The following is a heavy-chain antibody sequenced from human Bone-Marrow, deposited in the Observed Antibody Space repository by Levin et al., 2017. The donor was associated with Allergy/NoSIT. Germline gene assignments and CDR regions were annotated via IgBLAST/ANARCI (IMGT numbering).Heavy chain of an antibody. V-gene: IGHV4-39*07. CDR2: IYYSGNT. CDR1: GDSISSSNYY. CDR3: AREGTPQSWDY. J-gene: IGHJ4*02. D-gene: IGHD1-14*01. Sequence: SETLSLTCTVSGDSISSSNYYWGWIRQPPGKGLEWIGSIYYSGNTYYNPSLKSRLTISVDTSKNQFSLKLTSVTAADTAVYYCAREGTPQSWDYWGQGSLVRVSS.